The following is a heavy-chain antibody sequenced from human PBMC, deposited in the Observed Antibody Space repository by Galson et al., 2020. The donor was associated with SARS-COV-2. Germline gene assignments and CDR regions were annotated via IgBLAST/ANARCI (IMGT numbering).Heavy chain of an antibody. D-gene: IGHD3-3*01. CDR1: GGSISSGGYY. CDR3: ARGSEYYDFWSGFDY. Sequence: SETLSLTCTVSGGSISSGGYYWSWIRQHPGKGLEWIGYIYYSGSTYYNPSLKSRVTISVDTSKNQFSLKLSSVTAADTAVYYCARGSEYYDFWSGFDYWGQGTLVTVSS. CDR2: IYYSGST. V-gene: IGHV4-31*03. J-gene: IGHJ4*02.